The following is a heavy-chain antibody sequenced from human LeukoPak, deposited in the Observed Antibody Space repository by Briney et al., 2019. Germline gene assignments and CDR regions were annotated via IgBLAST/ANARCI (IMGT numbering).Heavy chain of an antibody. Sequence: GGSLRLSCEASGFNFSNFGMSWVRQAPGKGLEWVALISYDGTKKYHADSVKGRFTISRDNSKNTLFLQMNSPRTDDTAVYYCAREDLIRPSDSALDCWGQGTLVTVSS. CDR1: GFNFSNFG. CDR3: AREDLIRPSDSALDC. CDR2: ISYDGTKK. D-gene: IGHD2-21*01. V-gene: IGHV3-30*03. J-gene: IGHJ4*02.